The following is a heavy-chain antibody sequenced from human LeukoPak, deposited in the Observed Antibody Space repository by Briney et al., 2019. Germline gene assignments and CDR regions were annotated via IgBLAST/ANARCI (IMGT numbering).Heavy chain of an antibody. CDR2: IIPIFGTA. V-gene: IGHV1-69*13. CDR3: ARSAGTGYNWFDP. CDR1: GGTFSSYA. J-gene: IGHJ5*02. Sequence: SVKVSCKASGGTFSSYAISWVRQAPGQGLEWMGGIIPIFGTANYAQKFQGRVTITADESTSTAYMELSSLRSEDTAVYYYARSAGTGYNWFDPWGQGTLVTVSS. D-gene: IGHD6-13*01.